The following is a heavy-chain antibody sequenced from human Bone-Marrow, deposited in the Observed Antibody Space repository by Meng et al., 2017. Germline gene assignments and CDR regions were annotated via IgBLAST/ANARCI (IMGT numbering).Heavy chain of an antibody. CDR1: GFTFSSYS. Sequence: GESLKISCAASGFTFSSYSMNWVRQAPGKGLEWVSSISSSSSYIYYADSVKGRFTISGDNAKNSLYLQMNSLRAEDTAVYYCARDGLGSSSLLPDYWGQGTLVTVSS. D-gene: IGHD6-13*01. V-gene: IGHV3-21*01. CDR3: ARDGLGSSSLLPDY. CDR2: ISSSSSYI. J-gene: IGHJ4*02.